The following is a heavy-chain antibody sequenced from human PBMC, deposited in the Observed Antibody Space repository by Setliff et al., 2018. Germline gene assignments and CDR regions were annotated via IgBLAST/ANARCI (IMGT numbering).Heavy chain of an antibody. J-gene: IGHJ4*02. D-gene: IGHD2-21*01. V-gene: IGHV1-3*03. Sequence: AASVKVSCKASGYSFTLYAMHWMRQAPGQRLEWMGWVNIDNGKTEYSQEFQDRVTFTRDTFAETAYMELRSLTSDDMAVYYCARGYCDGIGCPAPLYYFDSWGQGTLVTVSS. CDR1: GYSFTLYA. CDR3: ARGYCDGIGCPAPLYYFDS. CDR2: VNIDNGKT.